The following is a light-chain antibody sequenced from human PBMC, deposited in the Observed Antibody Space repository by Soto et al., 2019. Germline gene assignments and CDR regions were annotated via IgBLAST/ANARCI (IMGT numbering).Light chain of an antibody. V-gene: IGLV1-51*01. CDR1: SSNLGTYY. CDR3: CSYAGRSTPYV. J-gene: IGLJ1*01. Sequence: QSVLTQPPSVSAAPGQKIIISCSGSSSNLGTYYVSWYHQLPGTAPKVLIYDNSRRPSGIPDRFSGSKSGNTASLTISGLQAEDEADYFCCSYAGRSTPYVFGTGTKLTV. CDR2: DNS.